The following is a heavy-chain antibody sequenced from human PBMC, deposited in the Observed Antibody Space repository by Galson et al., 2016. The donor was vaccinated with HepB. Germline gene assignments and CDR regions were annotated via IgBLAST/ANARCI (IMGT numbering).Heavy chain of an antibody. V-gene: IGHV4-31*03. CDR3: ARDLGRFVDYYGMDV. J-gene: IGHJ6*02. CDR1: GGSISSGGYY. D-gene: IGHD3-3*01. Sequence: TLSLTCTVSGGSISSGGYYWNWIRQHPGKGLEWIGYFYSSGSTIYNPSLKSRLIISVDVSENQFSLELSSVTAADTAVYYCARDLGRFVDYYGMDVWGQGTTVTVSS. CDR2: FYSSGST.